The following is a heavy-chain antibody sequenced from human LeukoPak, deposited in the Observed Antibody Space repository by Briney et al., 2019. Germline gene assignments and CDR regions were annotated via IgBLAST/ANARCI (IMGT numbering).Heavy chain of an antibody. CDR2: IRYDGSNK. Sequence: GGSLRLSRAASGFTFSSYGMHWVRQAPGKGLDWVAFIRYDGSNKYCADSVKGRFTVSRDNSKNTLYLQMNSLRAEDTAVYYCTKDKSDYGDYSYMDVWGKGTTVTVSS. CDR1: GFTFSSYG. J-gene: IGHJ6*03. D-gene: IGHD4-17*01. V-gene: IGHV3-30*02. CDR3: TKDKSDYGDYSYMDV.